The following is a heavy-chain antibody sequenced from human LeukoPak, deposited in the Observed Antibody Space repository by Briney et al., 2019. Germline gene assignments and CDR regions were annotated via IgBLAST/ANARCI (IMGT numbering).Heavy chain of an antibody. CDR3: ARAEDLGYSSGLSFFDY. V-gene: IGHV3-21*01. CDR2: ISSSSSYI. CDR1: GFTFSSYN. D-gene: IGHD6-19*01. Sequence: GGSLRLSCAASGFTFSSYNMNWVRQAPGKGLEWVSSISSSSSYIYYADSVKGRFTISRDNAKNSLYLQMNSLRAEDTAVYYCARAEDLGYSSGLSFFDYWGQGTLVTVSS. J-gene: IGHJ4*02.